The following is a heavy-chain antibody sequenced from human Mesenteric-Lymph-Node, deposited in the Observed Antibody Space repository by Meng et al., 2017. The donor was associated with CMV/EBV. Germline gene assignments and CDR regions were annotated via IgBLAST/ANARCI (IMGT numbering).Heavy chain of an antibody. V-gene: IGHV3-23*03. CDR1: GFTFSSYA. D-gene: IGHD3-3*01. J-gene: IGHJ1*01. CDR2: IYGDGSST. Sequence: GGSLRLSCAASGFTFSSYAMSWVRQAPGKGLEWVSVIYGDGSSTYYTDSVKGHFTISRHNSKNTLYLQMNSLRAEDTAVYYCAKNAGLNYDFWSGLRFQHWGQGTLVTVSS. CDR3: AKNAGLNYDFWSGLRFQH.